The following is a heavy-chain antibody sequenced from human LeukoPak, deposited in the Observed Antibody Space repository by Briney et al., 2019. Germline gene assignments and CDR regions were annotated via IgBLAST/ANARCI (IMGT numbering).Heavy chain of an antibody. J-gene: IGHJ4*02. CDR2: IKEDGSVK. CDR3: ARDSTWLLDY. D-gene: IGHD6-19*01. V-gene: IGHV3-7*01. CDR1: GFTFSSHW. Sequence: GGSLRLSCTASGFTFSSHWMTWVRQPPGEGLEWVANIKEDGSVKYYVDSVKGRFTISRDNIKNVLYLQMNSLRADDMAVYFCARDSTWLLDYWGQGTLITVSS.